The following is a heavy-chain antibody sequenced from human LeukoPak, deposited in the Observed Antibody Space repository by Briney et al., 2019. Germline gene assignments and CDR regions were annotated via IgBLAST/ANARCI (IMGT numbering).Heavy chain of an antibody. CDR1: GYTLTELS. Sequence: ASVKVSCKVSGYTLTELSMHWVRQAPGKGLEWMGGFDPEDGETIYAQKFQGRVTITADESTSTAYMELSSLRSEDTAVYYCASLGGGYQRSISMWYFDYWGQGTLVTVSS. CDR2: FDPEDGET. V-gene: IGHV1-24*01. J-gene: IGHJ4*02. CDR3: ASLGGGYQRSISMWYFDY. D-gene: IGHD1-26*01.